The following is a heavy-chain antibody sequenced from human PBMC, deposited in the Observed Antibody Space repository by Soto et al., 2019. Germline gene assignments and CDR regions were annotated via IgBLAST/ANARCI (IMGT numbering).Heavy chain of an antibody. Sequence: SEPLSVTCTVSGGSVSSGSYYWSWIRQTPGKGLEWIGYIYYSGSTNYNPSLKSRVTISVDTSKNQFSLKLSSVTAADTAVYYCAREVVVAAAGTYYYYGMDVWGQGTTVTVSS. CDR2: IYYSGST. CDR1: GGSVSSGSYY. CDR3: AREVVVAAAGTYYYYGMDV. D-gene: IGHD6-13*01. J-gene: IGHJ6*02. V-gene: IGHV4-61*01.